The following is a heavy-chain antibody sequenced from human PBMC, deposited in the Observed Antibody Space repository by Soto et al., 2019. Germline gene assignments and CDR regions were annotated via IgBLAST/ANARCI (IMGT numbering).Heavy chain of an antibody. CDR1: GGSISRRSYY. CDR3: ASPSYGSGSYYNVMGYYYGMDV. J-gene: IGHJ6*02. V-gene: IGHV4-39*01. D-gene: IGHD3-10*01. CDR2: IYYSGST. Sequence: SEPLSLSYTVSGGSISRRSYYWCCLRQPPGKGLEWIGSIYYSGSTYYNPSLKSRVTISVDTSKNQFSLKLSSVTAADTAVYYCASPSYGSGSYYNVMGYYYGMDVWGQGTTVT.